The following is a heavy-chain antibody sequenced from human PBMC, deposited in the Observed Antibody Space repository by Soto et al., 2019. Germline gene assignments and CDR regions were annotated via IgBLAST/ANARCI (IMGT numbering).Heavy chain of an antibody. J-gene: IGHJ3*01. Sequence: EVQLVESGGGLVNPGGSLRLSCAASGITFTYAWMTWVRQAPGRGLEWVGRVKSEAGGGTIDYAAPVKGRFTISRDDSRSRLYLQMNSLKSEDTAVYCCAHIGDLPPNEVFSTWGQGTVVTVSS. D-gene: IGHD2-21*01. CDR1: GITFTYAW. CDR2: VKSEAGGGTI. CDR3: AHIGDLPPNEVFST. V-gene: IGHV3-15*01.